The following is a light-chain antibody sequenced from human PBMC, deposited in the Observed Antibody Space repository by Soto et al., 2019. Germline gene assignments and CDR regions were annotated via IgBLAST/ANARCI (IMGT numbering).Light chain of an antibody. CDR3: SSYTTSFIGV. CDR2: EVS. Sequence: QSALTQPASVSGSPGQSITISCTGTSSDVGSYNYVSWYQQHPGKAPKLMIYEVSHRPSGVTNRFSGSKSGNTAYLTISGLQAEDEADYYCSSYTTSFIGVFGGGTKLTVL. J-gene: IGLJ3*02. CDR1: SSDVGSYNY. V-gene: IGLV2-14*01.